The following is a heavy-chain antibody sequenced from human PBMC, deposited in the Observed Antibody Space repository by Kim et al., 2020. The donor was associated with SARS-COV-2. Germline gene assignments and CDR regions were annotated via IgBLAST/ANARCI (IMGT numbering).Heavy chain of an antibody. V-gene: IGHV1-18*01. CDR2: SSAYNGNR. Sequence: SSCDISWERQDNAQGLACMVWSSAYNGNRNYEQKIQGRVTMATDTYTSTAYMELRSLRSEETAVFYCAREAYSGRYKSHYYLMGVWGQGTTVTVSS. J-gene: IGHJ6*02. D-gene: IGHD1-26*01. CDR1: SSCD. CDR3: AREAYSGRYKSHYYLMGV.